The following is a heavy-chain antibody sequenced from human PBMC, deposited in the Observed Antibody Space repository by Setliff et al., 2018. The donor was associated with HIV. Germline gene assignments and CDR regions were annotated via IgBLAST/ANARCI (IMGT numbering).Heavy chain of an antibody. CDR3: ARVKKRLTIFGVVIEDYMDI. D-gene: IGHD3-3*01. J-gene: IGHJ6*03. Sequence: ASVKVSCKTSGYAFTAYYIYWVRQAPGHGLELMGRIHPNTGSTNYLQEFQGRVTITRDTSMSTVYMALTNMDPVDTATYYCARVKKRLTIFGVVIEDYMDIWGKGTTVTVSS. CDR2: IHPNTGST. V-gene: IGHV1-2*06. CDR1: GYAFTAYY.